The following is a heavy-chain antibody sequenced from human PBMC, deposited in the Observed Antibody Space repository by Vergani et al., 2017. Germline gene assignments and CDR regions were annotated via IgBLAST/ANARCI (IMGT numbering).Heavy chain of an antibody. CDR2: IIPILGIA. D-gene: IGHD6-13*01. V-gene: IGHV1-69*04. Sequence: QVQLVQSGAEVKKPGSSVKVSCKASGGTFSSYAISWVRQAPGQGIEWMGRIIPILGIANYAQKFQGRVTITADKSTSTAYMELSSLRSEDTAVYYCAGRIAAAGTYCYYGMDVWGQGTTVTVSS. CDR1: GGTFSSYA. CDR3: AGRIAAAGTYCYYGMDV. J-gene: IGHJ6*02.